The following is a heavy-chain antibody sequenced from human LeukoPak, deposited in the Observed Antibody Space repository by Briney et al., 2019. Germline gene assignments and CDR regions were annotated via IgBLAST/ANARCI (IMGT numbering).Heavy chain of an antibody. Sequence: SETLSLTCSVSGGSISNSRYYWGWIRQPPGKGLEWIGSLSYSGNTYYNPYLRSRVTMSVDTSKNQFSLKLSSVTAADTALYYCATHFMVRGVRGWFDPWGQGTLVTVSS. J-gene: IGHJ5*02. CDR3: ATHFMVRGVRGWFDP. CDR2: LSYSGNT. V-gene: IGHV4-39*01. CDR1: GGSISNSRYY. D-gene: IGHD3-10*01.